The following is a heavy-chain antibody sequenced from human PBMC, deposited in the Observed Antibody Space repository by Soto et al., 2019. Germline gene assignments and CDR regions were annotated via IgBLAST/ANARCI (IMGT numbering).Heavy chain of an antibody. CDR1: GFTFSSYA. V-gene: IGHV3-30-3*01. Sequence: QVQLVESGGGVVQPGRSLRLSCAASGFTFSSYAMHWVRQAPGKGLEWVAVISYDGSNKYYADSVKGRFTISRDNSKNTLYLQMNSLRAEDTAVYYCARDQSSSRGHEYYYYGMDVWGQGTTVTVSS. J-gene: IGHJ6*02. D-gene: IGHD6-6*01. CDR2: ISYDGSNK. CDR3: ARDQSSSRGHEYYYYGMDV.